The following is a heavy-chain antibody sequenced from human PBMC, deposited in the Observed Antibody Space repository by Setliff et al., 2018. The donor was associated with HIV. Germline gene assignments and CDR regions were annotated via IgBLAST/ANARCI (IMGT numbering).Heavy chain of an antibody. Sequence: RASVKVSCKASGYTFTDYYIHWVRQAPGQGLEWMGWINPNSGGTKYALNFQGRVTMTRDTSISTAYMGLSGLRSDDTAVYYCARNPDTSGYLYYYYYMDVWGKGTTVTVSS. D-gene: IGHD3-22*01. V-gene: IGHV1-2*02. J-gene: IGHJ6*03. CDR2: INPNSGGT. CDR3: ARNPDTSGYLYYYYYMDV. CDR1: GYTFTDYY.